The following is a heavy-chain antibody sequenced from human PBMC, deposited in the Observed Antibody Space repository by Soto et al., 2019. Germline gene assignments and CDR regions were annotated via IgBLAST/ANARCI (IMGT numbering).Heavy chain of an antibody. Sequence: PGGSLRLSCAASGFTFSSYWMHWVRQAPGEGLVWVSRINSDGSSTSCADSVEGRFTISRDNARNTLYLQMNSLRAEDTAVSYCARDPGPSDSSVAGFDYWGQGTLVTVSS. V-gene: IGHV3-74*01. CDR2: INSDGSST. D-gene: IGHD3-22*01. CDR3: ARDPGPSDSSVAGFDY. J-gene: IGHJ4*02. CDR1: GFTFSSYW.